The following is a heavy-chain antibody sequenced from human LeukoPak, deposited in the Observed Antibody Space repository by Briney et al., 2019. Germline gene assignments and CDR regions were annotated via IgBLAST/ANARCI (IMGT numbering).Heavy chain of an antibody. Sequence: GRSLRLSCAASGFTFNNYVMHWVSHAPGKGLEWVALISYDGSNKYYADSVRGRFTISRDNSKNTLYLQMNSLRPEDTAVYYCAKDFEGFCGGDCYSMDFWGQGTLATVSS. CDR3: AKDFEGFCGGDCYSMDF. J-gene: IGHJ4*02. CDR2: ISYDGSNK. V-gene: IGHV3-30*18. CDR1: GFTFNNYV. D-gene: IGHD2-21*02.